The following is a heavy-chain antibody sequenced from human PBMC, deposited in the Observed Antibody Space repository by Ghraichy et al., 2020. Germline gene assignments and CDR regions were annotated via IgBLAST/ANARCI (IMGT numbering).Heavy chain of an antibody. CDR3: ARDGRVGATVYGMDV. D-gene: IGHD1-26*01. V-gene: IGHV3-53*01. CDR1: GFIFSSYY. J-gene: IGHJ6*02. CDR2: IYSDGDT. Sequence: GGSLRLSCAASGFIFSSYYMSWVRLAPGKGLEWVSVIYSDGDTYYAESMKGRLTTSTDNSKNTPYYPLNSRRADDTAVYYCARDGRVGATVYGMDVWGQGTTVTVSS.